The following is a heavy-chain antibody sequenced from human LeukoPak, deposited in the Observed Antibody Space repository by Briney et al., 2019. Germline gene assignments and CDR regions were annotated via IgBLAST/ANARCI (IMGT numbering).Heavy chain of an antibody. CDR1: GFTFSTYG. J-gene: IGHJ4*02. D-gene: IGHD3-22*01. V-gene: IGHV3-33*01. CDR2: IWYDGSNK. CDR3: VRGGYYHDRSSYFY. Sequence: GRSLRLSCAASGFTFSTYGMHWVRQAPGKGLEWVAVIWYDGSNKYYADSVEGRFTIPRDNSKNTLSLQMNSLRAEDTAVYYCVRGGYYHDRSSYFYWGQGSLVTVSS.